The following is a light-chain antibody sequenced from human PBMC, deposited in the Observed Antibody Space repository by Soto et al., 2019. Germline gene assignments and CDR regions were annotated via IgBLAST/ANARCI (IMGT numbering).Light chain of an antibody. CDR2: GAS. V-gene: IGKV3-15*01. J-gene: IGKJ1*01. CDR3: QQYDDWPRT. CDR1: QSVSSN. Sequence: EIVMTQSPVTLSVSPGESATLSCRASQSVSSNLAWYQQKPGQGPRLLISGASTRATGFPARFSGSGSGTEFTLTISSLQSEDFAVYYCQQYDDWPRTFGQGTKVEIK.